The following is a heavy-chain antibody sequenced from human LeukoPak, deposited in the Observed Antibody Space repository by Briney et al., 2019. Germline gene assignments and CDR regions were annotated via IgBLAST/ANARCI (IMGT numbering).Heavy chain of an antibody. V-gene: IGHV4-61*01. J-gene: IGHJ6*02. CDR1: GGSVSSGSYY. Sequence: SETLSLTCTVSGGSVSSGSYYWSWIRQPPGKGLEWIGYIYYSGNTNYNPSLKSRVTISLDTPKNQFSLKLSSLTAADTAVYYCAREDYYYYGMDVWGQGTTVTVSS. CDR2: IYYSGNT. CDR3: AREDYYYYGMDV.